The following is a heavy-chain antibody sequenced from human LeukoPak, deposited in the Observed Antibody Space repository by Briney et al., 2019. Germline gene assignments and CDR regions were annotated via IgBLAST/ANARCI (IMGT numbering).Heavy chain of an antibody. CDR1: GGSISSSSYY. V-gene: IGHV4-39*07. Sequence: SETLSLTCTVSGGSISSSSYYWGWIRQPPGKGLEWIGSIYYSGSTYYNPSLKSRVTISVDTSKNQSSLTLSSVTAADTAVYYCATRPDIASTGPGWFDPWGQGTLVTVSS. D-gene: IGHD6-13*01. CDR2: IYYSGST. CDR3: ATRPDIASTGPGWFDP. J-gene: IGHJ5*02.